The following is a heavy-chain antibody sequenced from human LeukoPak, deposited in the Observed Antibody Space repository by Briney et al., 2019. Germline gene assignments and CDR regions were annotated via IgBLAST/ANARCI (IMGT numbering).Heavy chain of an antibody. V-gene: IGHV3-48*02. D-gene: IGHD2-21*01. CDR3: ARDRSYSFDY. CDR1: GFTFSDYS. J-gene: IGHJ4*02. Sequence: RGSLRLSCAASGFTFSDYSMNWVRQAPGEGLEWVSYIGIGTGATRYADSVKGRFTISRDEAENSLYLQMDSLRDEDTAVYFCARDRSYSFDYWGQGTLVTVSS. CDR2: IGIGTGAT.